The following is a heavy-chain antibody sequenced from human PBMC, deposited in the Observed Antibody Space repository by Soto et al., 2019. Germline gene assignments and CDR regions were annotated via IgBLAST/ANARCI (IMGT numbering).Heavy chain of an antibody. CDR2: ISYDGSNK. CDR1: GFTFSSYA. D-gene: IGHD3-3*01. Sequence: QVQLVESGGGVVQPGRSLRLSCAASGFTFSSYAMHWVRQAPGKGLEWVAVISYDGSNKYYADSVKGRFTISRDNSKNTLYLQMNSLRAEDTAVYYCARARGYDFWSGIRPTSPSPMDVWGQGTTVTVSS. V-gene: IGHV3-30-3*01. J-gene: IGHJ6*02. CDR3: ARARGYDFWSGIRPTSPSPMDV.